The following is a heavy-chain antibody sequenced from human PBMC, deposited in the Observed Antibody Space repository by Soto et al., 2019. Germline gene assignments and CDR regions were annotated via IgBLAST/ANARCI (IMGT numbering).Heavy chain of an antibody. CDR1: GLTFSSYA. CDR3: ANRPF. V-gene: IGHV3-23*01. J-gene: IGHJ6*02. CDR2: ISGNGVNT. Sequence: EVQLLESGGGLVQPGGSLRLSCAASGLTFSSYAMSWVRQAPGKGLEWVSSISGNGVNTYYADSVKGRFSISRDNSKNTLYLQMNSLGAEDTAVYYCANRPFWGQGTTVTVS.